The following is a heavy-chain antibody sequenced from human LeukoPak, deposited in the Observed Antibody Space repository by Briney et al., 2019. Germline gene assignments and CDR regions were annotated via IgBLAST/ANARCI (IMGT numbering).Heavy chain of an antibody. CDR1: GFTFSSYG. J-gene: IGHJ4*02. D-gene: IGHD3-10*01. Sequence: GGSLRLPCAASGFTFSSYGIHWVRQAPGKGLEWVAVIWYDGSNKNYADSVKGRFTISRDNSKNMLYLQMSSLRAEDTAVYYCARAFDRGNFDYWGQGTLVTVSS. V-gene: IGHV3-33*01. CDR3: ARAFDRGNFDY. CDR2: IWYDGSNK.